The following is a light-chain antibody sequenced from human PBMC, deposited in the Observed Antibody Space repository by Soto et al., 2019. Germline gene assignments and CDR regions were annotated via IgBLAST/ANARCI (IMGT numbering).Light chain of an antibody. CDR3: QQRSNWPVT. J-gene: IGKJ3*01. Sequence: ESVLTQVPATLFLSTGERATLSCRASQSVSSYLAWYQQKPGQVPRLLIYDASNRATGIPARFSGSGSGTDFTLTISSLEPEDFAVYYCQQRSNWPVTFGPGTKVDIK. V-gene: IGKV3-11*01. CDR1: QSVSSY. CDR2: DAS.